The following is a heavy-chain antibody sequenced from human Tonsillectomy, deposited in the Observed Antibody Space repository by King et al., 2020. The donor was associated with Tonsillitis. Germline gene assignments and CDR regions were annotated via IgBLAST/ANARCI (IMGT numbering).Heavy chain of an antibody. Sequence: QLVQSGAEVKKPGASVKVSCKASGYTFTSYYMHWVRQAPGQGLEWMGIINPSGGSTSYAQKFQGRVTMTRDTSTSTVYMELSSLRSEDTAVYYCAREGRDSGGNSGSFDYWGQGTLVTVSS. D-gene: IGHD4-23*01. CDR2: INPSGGST. CDR3: AREGRDSGGNSGSFDY. J-gene: IGHJ4*02. V-gene: IGHV1-46*01. CDR1: GYTFTSYY.